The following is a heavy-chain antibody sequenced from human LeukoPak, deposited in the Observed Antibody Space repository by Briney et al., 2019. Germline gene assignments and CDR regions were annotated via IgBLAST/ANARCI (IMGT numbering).Heavy chain of an antibody. CDR3: AKDISSSGYLDY. Sequence: SLRLSCAASGFTFDDYAMHWVRQAPGKGLEWVSGISWNSGSIGYADSVKGRFTISRDNAKNSLYLQMNSLRAEDTALYYCAKDISSSGYLDYWGQGTLVTVSS. J-gene: IGHJ4*02. D-gene: IGHD3-22*01. V-gene: IGHV3-9*01. CDR1: GFTFDDYA. CDR2: ISWNSGSI.